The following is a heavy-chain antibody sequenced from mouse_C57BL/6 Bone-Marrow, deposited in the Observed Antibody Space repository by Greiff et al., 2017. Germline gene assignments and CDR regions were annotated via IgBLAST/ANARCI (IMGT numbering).Heavy chain of an antibody. CDR2: IYPRSGNT. Sequence: VQLQESGAELARPGASVKLSCTASGYTFTSYGISWVKQRTGQGLEWIGEIYPRSGNTYYNEKFKGKATLTADKSSSTVYMELSSRTSEDSAVYFCARGCYWYFDVWGTGTTVTVSS. CDR1: GYTFTSYG. V-gene: IGHV1-81*01. CDR3: ARGCYWYFDV. D-gene: IGHD3-3*01. J-gene: IGHJ1*03.